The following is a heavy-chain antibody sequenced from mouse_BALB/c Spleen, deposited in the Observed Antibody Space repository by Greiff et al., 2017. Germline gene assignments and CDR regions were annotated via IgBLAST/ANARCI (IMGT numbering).Heavy chain of an antibody. Sequence: EVHLVESGGGLVKPGGSLKLSCAASGFTFSDYYMYWVRQTPEKRLEWVATISDGGSYTYYPDSVKGRFTISRDNAKNNLYLQMSSLKSEDTAMYYCARRLFDYWGQGTTLTVSS. CDR2: ISDGGSYT. CDR1: GFTFSDYY. V-gene: IGHV5-4*02. D-gene: IGHD1-2*01. J-gene: IGHJ2*01. CDR3: ARRLFDY.